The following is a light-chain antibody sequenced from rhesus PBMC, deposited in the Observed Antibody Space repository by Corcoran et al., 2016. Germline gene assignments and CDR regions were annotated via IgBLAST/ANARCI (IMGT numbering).Light chain of an antibody. V-gene: IGKV3-42*03. J-gene: IGKJ4*01. CDR1: QSVSSS. CDR2: DAS. CDR3: QQYSNWPLT. Sequence: EIVMTQSPATLSLSPGERATLSCRASQSVSSSLAWYQQKPGQAPRLLIYDASSRAPGIPDRFSGSGSGTEFTLTISSLEPEDFAVYYCQQYSNWPLTFGGGTKVEIK.